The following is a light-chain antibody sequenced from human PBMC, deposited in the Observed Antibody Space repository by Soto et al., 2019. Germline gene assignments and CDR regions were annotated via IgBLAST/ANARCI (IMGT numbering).Light chain of an antibody. CDR2: EVS. Sequence: QSALTQPPSVSGSPGQSVTISCTGTSSDIGYHNRVSWYQQPPGTAPKLMIYEVSTRYSGVPDRFSGSKSGNTASLTISGLQAEDGADYYCSSFASSATLVFGGGTKLTVL. J-gene: IGLJ3*02. V-gene: IGLV2-18*02. CDR1: SSDIGYHNR. CDR3: SSFASSATLV.